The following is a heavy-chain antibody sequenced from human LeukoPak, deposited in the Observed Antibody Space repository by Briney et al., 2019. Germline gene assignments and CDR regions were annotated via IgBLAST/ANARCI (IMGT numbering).Heavy chain of an antibody. CDR2: IYSGDSDT. Sequence: GESLKLSCKGSGYRFTRYWIRCVRQMPGKGLEWMGIIYSGDSDTRYRPSLQGQVTISAHKSLSTAHLQWGPESASHPAVVHCARAGDVNWFDPWGQGTLVTVSS. CDR3: ARAGDVNWFDP. J-gene: IGHJ5*02. V-gene: IGHV5-51*01. CDR1: GYRFTRYW.